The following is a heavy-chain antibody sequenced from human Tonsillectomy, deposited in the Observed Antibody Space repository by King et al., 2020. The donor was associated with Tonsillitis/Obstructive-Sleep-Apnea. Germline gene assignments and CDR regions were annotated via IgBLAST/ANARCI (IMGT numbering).Heavy chain of an antibody. CDR3: ARGYCDSSGYPSNLDY. CDR2: INHSGFT. D-gene: IGHD3-22*01. V-gene: IGHV4-34*01. J-gene: IGHJ4*02. CDR1: GGSFSGYY. Sequence: VQLQQWGAGLLKPSETLSLTCAVYGGSFSGYYWSWIRQPPGKGLEWIGEINHSGFTNYNPSLKSRVTISVDTSKNQFSLKLSSVTAADTAVYYCARGYCDSSGYPSNLDYWGQGTLVTVSS.